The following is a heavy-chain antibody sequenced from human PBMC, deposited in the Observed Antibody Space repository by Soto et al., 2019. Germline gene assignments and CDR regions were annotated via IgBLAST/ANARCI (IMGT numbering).Heavy chain of an antibody. CDR2: INPNSGGT. CDR1: GYTFTGYY. D-gene: IGHD6-19*01. Sequence: ASVKVSCKASGYTFTGYYMHWVRQAPGQGLEWMGWINPNSGGTNYAQKFQGWVTMTRDTSISTAYMELSRLRSDDTAVYYCARDRGSSGLYYYGMDVWGQGATVTVSS. CDR3: ARDRGSSGLYYYGMDV. V-gene: IGHV1-2*04. J-gene: IGHJ6*02.